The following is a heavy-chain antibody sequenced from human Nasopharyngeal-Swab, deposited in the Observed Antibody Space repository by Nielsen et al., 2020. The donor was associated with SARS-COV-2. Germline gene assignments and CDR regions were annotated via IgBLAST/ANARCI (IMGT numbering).Heavy chain of an antibody. D-gene: IGHD6-13*01. CDR3: TARWYPYLDY. J-gene: IGHJ4*02. Sequence: WIRQPPGKGLEWVGRIKSKTDGGTTDYAAPVKGRFTISRDDSKNTLYLQMNSLKTEDTAVYYCTARWYPYLDYWGQGTLVTVSS. V-gene: IGHV3-15*01. CDR2: IKSKTDGGTT.